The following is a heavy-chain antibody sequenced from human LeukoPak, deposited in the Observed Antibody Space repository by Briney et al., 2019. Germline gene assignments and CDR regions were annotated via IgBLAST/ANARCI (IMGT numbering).Heavy chain of an antibody. V-gene: IGHV1-18*01. CDR2: ISAYNGNT. CDR1: GYTFTSYG. D-gene: IGHD5-18*01. CDR3: AREYSYGHQFDY. Sequence: ASVKASCKASGYTFTSYGISWVRQAPGQGLEWMGWISAYNGNTNYAQKLQGRVTMTTDTSTSTAYMELRSLRSDDTAVYYCAREYSYGHQFDYWGQGTLVTVSS. J-gene: IGHJ4*02.